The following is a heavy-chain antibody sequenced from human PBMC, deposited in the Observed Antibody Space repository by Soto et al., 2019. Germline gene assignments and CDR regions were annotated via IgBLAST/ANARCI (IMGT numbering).Heavy chain of an antibody. J-gene: IGHJ4*02. D-gene: IGHD3-10*01. CDR2: INAGNGNT. V-gene: IGHV1-3*01. CDR1: GYTFTSYA. CDR3: ARENVGEITMVRGAPFDY. Sequence: QVQLVQSGAEVKKPGASVKVSCKASGYTFTSYAMHWVRQAPGQRLEWMGWINAGNGNTKYSQKFQGRVTITRDTSAGTAYMGLSSLRSEDTAVYYWARENVGEITMVRGAPFDYWGQGTLVTVSS.